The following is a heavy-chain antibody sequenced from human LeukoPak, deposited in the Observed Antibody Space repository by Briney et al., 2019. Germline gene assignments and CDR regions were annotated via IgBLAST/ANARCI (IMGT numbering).Heavy chain of an antibody. V-gene: IGHV1-24*01. CDR1: GYTLTELS. J-gene: IGHJ5*02. D-gene: IGHD3-16*02. CDR3: ASVTDEGFDP. CDR2: FDPEDGET. Sequence: GASVKVSCKVSGYTLTELSMHWVRQAPGKGLEWMGGFDPEDGETIYAQKFQGRVTITTDESTSTAYMELSSLRSEDTAVYYCASVTDEGFDPWGQGTLVTVSS.